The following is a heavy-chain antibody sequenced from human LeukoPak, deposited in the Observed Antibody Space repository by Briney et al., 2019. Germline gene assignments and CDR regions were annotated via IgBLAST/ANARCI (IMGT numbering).Heavy chain of an antibody. V-gene: IGHV1-18*01. CDR2: ISAYNGNT. CDR3: ARRYVDTAMVTDRSSYYYYGMDA. J-gene: IGHJ6*02. CDR1: GYTFTSYG. Sequence: ASVKVSCKASGYTFTSYGISWVRQAPGQGLEWMGWISAYNGNTNYAQKLQGRVTMTTDTSTSTAYMELRSLRSDDTAVYYCARRYVDTAMVTDRSSYYYYGMDAWGQGTTVTVSS. D-gene: IGHD5-18*01.